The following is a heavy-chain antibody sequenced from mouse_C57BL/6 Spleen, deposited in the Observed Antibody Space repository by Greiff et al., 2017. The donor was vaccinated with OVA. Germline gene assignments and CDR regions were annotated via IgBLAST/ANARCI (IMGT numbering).Heavy chain of an antibody. J-gene: IGHJ4*01. V-gene: IGHV5-9*01. D-gene: IGHD2-4*01. CDR1: GFTFSSYT. CDR2: ISGGGGNT. CDR3: ARRRDYDEAMDY. Sequence: EVQLVESGGGLVKPGGSLKLSCAASGFTFSSYTMSWVRQTPEKRLEWVATISGGGGNTYYPDSVKGRFTISRDNAKNTLYLQMSSLRSEDTALYYCARRRDYDEAMDYWGQGTSVTVSS.